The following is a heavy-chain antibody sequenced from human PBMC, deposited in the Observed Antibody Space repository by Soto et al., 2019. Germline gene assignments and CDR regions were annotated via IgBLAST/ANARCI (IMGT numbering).Heavy chain of an antibody. Sequence: QVQLVQSGAEVKKPGSSVKVSCKASGGTFSSYAISWVRQAPGQGLEWMGGIIPIFGTANYAQKFQGRVTITAEESTSTAYMERRSLRSEDTAVYYCARDKWNVRWVTKGYLDYWGQGTLVTVSS. V-gene: IGHV1-69*01. D-gene: IGHD1-1*01. CDR3: ARDKWNVRWVTKGYLDY. CDR1: GGTFSSYA. CDR2: IIPIFGTA. J-gene: IGHJ4*02.